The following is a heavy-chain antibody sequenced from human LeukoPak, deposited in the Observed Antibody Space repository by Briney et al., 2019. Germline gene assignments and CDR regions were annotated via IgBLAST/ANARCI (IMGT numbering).Heavy chain of an antibody. V-gene: IGHV3-21*01. Sequence: GGSLRLSCAASGFSFSSYRMNWVRQAPGKGLEWVSSVSNSGDYIHYADSVKGRFTISRDNAKNSLYLQMNSLRAEDTAVYYCARPSLKWLYAPFDPWGQGTLVTVSS. CDR3: ARPSLKWLYAPFDP. D-gene: IGHD3-22*01. CDR1: GFSFSSYR. CDR2: VSNSGDYI. J-gene: IGHJ5*02.